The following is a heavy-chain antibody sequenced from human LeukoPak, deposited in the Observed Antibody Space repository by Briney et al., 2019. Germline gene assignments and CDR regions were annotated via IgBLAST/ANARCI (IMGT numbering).Heavy chain of an antibody. Sequence: GGSLRLSCTASGFTFGDYAMSWFRQAPGKGLEWVGFIRSKAYGGTTEYAASVKGRFTISRDDSKSIAYLQMNSLKTEDTAVYYCTRDQRFLGYCSGGSCYGHSNSGYWGQGTLVTVSS. D-gene: IGHD2-15*01. CDR3: TRDQRFLGYCSGGSCYGHSNSGY. CDR2: IRSKAYGGTT. V-gene: IGHV3-49*03. J-gene: IGHJ4*02. CDR1: GFTFGDYA.